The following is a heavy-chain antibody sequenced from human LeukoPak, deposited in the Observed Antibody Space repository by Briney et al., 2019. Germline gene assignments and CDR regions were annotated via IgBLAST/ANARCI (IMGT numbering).Heavy chain of an antibody. CDR2: IYYSGST. J-gene: IGHJ6*03. CDR3: ARHYRGSGYYYYYYMDV. D-gene: IGHD3-10*01. Sequence: SETLSLTCTVSGGSISSSPYYWGWIRQPPGKGLEWIGSIYYSGSTYYNPSLKSRVTISVDTSKNQFSLKLSSVTAADTAVYYCARHYRGSGYYYYYYMDVWGKGTTVTISS. CDR1: GGSISSSPYY. V-gene: IGHV4-39*01.